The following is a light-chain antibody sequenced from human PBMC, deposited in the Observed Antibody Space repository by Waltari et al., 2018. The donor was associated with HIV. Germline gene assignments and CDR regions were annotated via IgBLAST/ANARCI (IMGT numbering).Light chain of an antibody. J-gene: IGKJ5*01. V-gene: IGKV4-1*01. CDR2: DAS. CDR3: QQYYSTPT. Sequence: IVLTQSPETLSVSLGERAAIHCTSEKSVLSPSNNVNYFAWYQQRPGQPPTLLFSDASRRSSGVPARFTASGSRTDFTLTIDDLQADDVAVYFCQQYYSTPTFGRGTQLV. CDR1: KSVLSPSNNVNY.